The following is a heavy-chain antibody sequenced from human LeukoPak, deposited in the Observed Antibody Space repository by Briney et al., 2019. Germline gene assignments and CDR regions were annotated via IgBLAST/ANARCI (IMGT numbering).Heavy chain of an antibody. CDR1: GGSLTNTNY. J-gene: IGHJ4*02. Sequence: PSGTLSLTCGVSGGSLTNTNYWTWVRQPPGKGLEWIGEEYLQSSPNYPQSLTGRVAISVDTSENHISLQLTSVTAADTAVYYCAREGGPYRPLDYSGQGTLVTV. CDR2: EYLQSSP. CDR3: AREGGPYRPLDY. V-gene: IGHV4-4*02.